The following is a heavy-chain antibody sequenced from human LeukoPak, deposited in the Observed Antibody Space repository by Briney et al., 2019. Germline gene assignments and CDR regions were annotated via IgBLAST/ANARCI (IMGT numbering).Heavy chain of an antibody. CDR3: AKDRGPRVLRYFDTLPGQFDP. J-gene: IGHJ5*02. V-gene: IGHV3-30-3*01. D-gene: IGHD3-9*01. CDR1: GFTFSSYA. Sequence: GGSLRLSCAASGFTFSSYAMHWVRQAPGKGLEWVAVTSYDGSNKYYADSVKGRFTISRDNSKNTLYLQMNSLRAEDTAVYYCAKDRGPRVLRYFDTLPGQFDPWGQGTLVTVSS. CDR2: TSYDGSNK.